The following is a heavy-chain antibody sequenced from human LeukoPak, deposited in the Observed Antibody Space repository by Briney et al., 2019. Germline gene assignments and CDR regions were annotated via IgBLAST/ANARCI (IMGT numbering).Heavy chain of an antibody. CDR3: AGYSSSRVGKFDY. D-gene: IGHD6-13*01. V-gene: IGHV4-30-2*01. CDR1: GGSISSGGYY. J-gene: IGHJ4*02. CDR2: IYHSGST. Sequence: SETLSLTCTVSGGSISSGGYYWSWIRQPPGKGLERIGYIYHSGSTYYNPSLKSRVTISVDRSKNQFSLKLSSVTAADTAVYYCAGYSSSRVGKFDYWGQGTLVTVSS.